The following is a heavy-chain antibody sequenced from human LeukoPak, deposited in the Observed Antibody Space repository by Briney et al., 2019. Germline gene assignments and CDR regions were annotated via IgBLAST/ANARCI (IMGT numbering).Heavy chain of an antibody. V-gene: IGHV3-11*04. CDR3: ARAPSEIGGYYPEYFRH. J-gene: IGHJ1*01. Sequence: GGSLRLSCAASGFTFSDYYMSWIRQAPGKGLEWLSHISEGGDTIFYADSVKGRFTISRDNLKNSLYLHMKSLRADDTGVYYCARAPSEIGGYYPEYFRHWGQGTLVTVSS. CDR2: ISEGGDTI. D-gene: IGHD3-22*01. CDR1: GFTFSDYY.